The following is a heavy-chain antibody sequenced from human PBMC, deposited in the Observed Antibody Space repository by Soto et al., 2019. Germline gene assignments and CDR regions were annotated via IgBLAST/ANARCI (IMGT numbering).Heavy chain of an antibody. D-gene: IGHD6-19*01. CDR1: GGSISSYY. Sequence: SETLSLTCTVSGGSISSYYWSWIRQPPGKGLEWIGYIYYSGSTNYNPSLKSRVTISVDTSKNQFSLKLSSVTAADTAVYYCASINSSGWLFYVWGQGTLVPVSS. J-gene: IGHJ4*02. CDR2: IYYSGST. CDR3: ASINSSGWLFYV. V-gene: IGHV4-59*01.